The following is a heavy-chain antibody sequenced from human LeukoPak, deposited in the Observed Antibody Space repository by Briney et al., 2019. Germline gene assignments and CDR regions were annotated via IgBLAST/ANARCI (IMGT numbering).Heavy chain of an antibody. Sequence: PSETLSLTCTVSGGSISSHYWSWIRQPPGKGLEWIGYIYYSGSTNYNPSLKSRVTISVDTSKNQSSLKLSYVTAADTAVYYCARGDYVWGSYRYTPDYWGQGTLVTVSS. CDR3: ARGDYVWGSYRYTPDY. CDR2: IYYSGST. D-gene: IGHD3-16*02. CDR1: GGSISSHY. V-gene: IGHV4-59*11. J-gene: IGHJ4*02.